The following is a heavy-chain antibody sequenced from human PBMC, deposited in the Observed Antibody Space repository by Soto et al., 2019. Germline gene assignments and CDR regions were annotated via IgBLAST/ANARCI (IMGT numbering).Heavy chain of an antibody. CDR1: HGSISSTNG. V-gene: IGHV4-4*01. J-gene: IGHJ1*01. CDR2: IYPGRTT. D-gene: IGHD3-3*01. Sequence: SLTCAVSHGSISSTNGWSWVRQPTGKGLEWIGEIYPGRTTTYNPSLQSRVSISLDTSKNEVSLKLTSVTAADTVVYFCARLGAFCQVMDSWGQGTLVTVSS. CDR3: ARLGAFCQVMDS.